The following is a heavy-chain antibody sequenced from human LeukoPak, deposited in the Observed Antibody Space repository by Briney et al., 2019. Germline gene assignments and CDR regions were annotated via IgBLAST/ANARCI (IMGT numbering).Heavy chain of an antibody. CDR3: AKEGGYYDSSGSVDY. D-gene: IGHD3-22*01. CDR2: ISGSGGST. J-gene: IGHJ4*02. CDR1: GFAFSSYA. Sequence: GGSLRLSCAASGFAFSSYAMSWVRQAPGKGLEWVSAISGSGGSTYYADSVKGRFTISRDNSKNTLYLQMNSLRAEDTAVYYCAKEGGYYDSSGSVDYWGQGTLVTVSS. V-gene: IGHV3-23*01.